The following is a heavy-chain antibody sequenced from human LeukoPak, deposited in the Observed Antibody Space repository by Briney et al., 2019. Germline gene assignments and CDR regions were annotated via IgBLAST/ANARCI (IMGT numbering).Heavy chain of an antibody. V-gene: IGHV3-7*03. CDR3: VGGIGWQPDY. D-gene: IGHD6-19*01. J-gene: IGHJ4*02. CDR1: GFTFSSYA. CDR2: IRQDGREK. Sequence: GGSLRLSCAASGFTFSSYAMSWVRQAPGKGLEWVAIIRQDGREKLYLDSVKGRFTISRDNAKSSVYLQINSLRAEDTAVYYCVGGIGWQPDYWGQGTLVTVSS.